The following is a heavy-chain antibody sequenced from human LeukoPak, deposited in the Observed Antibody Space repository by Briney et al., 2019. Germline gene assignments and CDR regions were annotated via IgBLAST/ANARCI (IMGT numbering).Heavy chain of an antibody. Sequence: ASVKLTCKASGYTFTSYYMHWVRQAPGQGLEWMGIINPSGGSTSYAQKFQGRVTMTRDTSTSTVYMELSSLRSEDTAVYYCARVRGAYYGSGSYHDAFDIWGQGTMVTVSS. J-gene: IGHJ3*02. CDR3: ARVRGAYYGSGSYHDAFDI. CDR1: GYTFTSYY. D-gene: IGHD3-10*01. CDR2: INPSGGST. V-gene: IGHV1-46*01.